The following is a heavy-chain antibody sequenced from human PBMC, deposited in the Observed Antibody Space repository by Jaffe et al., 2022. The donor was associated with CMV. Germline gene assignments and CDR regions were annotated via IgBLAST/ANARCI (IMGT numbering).Heavy chain of an antibody. V-gene: IGHV1-46*01. CDR1: GYTFTSYY. CDR2: INPSGGST. J-gene: IGHJ6*02. Sequence: QVQLVQSGAEVKKPGASVKVSCKASGYTFTSYYMHWVRQAPGQGLEWMGIINPSGGSTSYAQKFQGRVTMTRDTSTSTVYMELSSLRSEDTAVYYCARDLKYGDYSHGMDVWGQGTTVTVSS. D-gene: IGHD4-17*01. CDR3: ARDLKYGDYSHGMDV.